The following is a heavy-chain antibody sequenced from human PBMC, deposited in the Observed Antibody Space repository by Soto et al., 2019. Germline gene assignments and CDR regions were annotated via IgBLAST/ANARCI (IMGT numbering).Heavy chain of an antibody. J-gene: IGHJ6*02. CDR1: GFTFSSYS. Sequence: LRLSCAASGFTFSSYSMNWVRQAPGKGLEWVSSISSSSSYIYYADSVKGRFTISRDNAKNSLYLQMNSLRAEDTAVYYCAGSGSSWYRDYYYGMDVWGQGTTVTVSS. D-gene: IGHD6-13*01. CDR3: AGSGSSWYRDYYYGMDV. V-gene: IGHV3-21*01. CDR2: ISSSSSYI.